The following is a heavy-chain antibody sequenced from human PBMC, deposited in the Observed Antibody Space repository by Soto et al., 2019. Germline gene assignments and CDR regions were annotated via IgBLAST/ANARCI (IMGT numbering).Heavy chain of an antibody. V-gene: IGHV4-4*02. CDR3: AILPSDHDILTGHDY. D-gene: IGHD3-9*01. CDR2: IDHSGST. CDR1: GGSISSSNW. J-gene: IGHJ4*02. Sequence: QVQLQESGPGLVKPSGTLSLTCAVSGGSISSSNWWIWVRQPPGKGLEWIGEIDHSGSTNYNPSLKRRVTISVDKPKNQFSLKLSSVTAADTAVYYCAILPSDHDILTGHDYWGQGTLVTVSS.